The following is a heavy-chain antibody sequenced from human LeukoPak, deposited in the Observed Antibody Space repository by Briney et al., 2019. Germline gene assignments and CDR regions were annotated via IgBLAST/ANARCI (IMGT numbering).Heavy chain of an antibody. CDR3: ARESVGGNWWFDP. Sequence: PPETLSLTCTVSGGSISSYYWSWIRQPAGKGLEWIGRIYTSGSTNYNPSLKSRVTISVDKSKNQFSLKLSSVTAADTAVYYCARESVGGNWWFDPWGQGTLVTVSS. V-gene: IGHV4-4*07. CDR1: GGSISSYY. J-gene: IGHJ5*02. D-gene: IGHD1-1*01. CDR2: IYTSGST.